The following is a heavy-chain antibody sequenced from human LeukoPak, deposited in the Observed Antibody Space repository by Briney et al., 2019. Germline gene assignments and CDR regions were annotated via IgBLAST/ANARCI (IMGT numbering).Heavy chain of an antibody. D-gene: IGHD3-22*01. J-gene: IGHJ3*02. Sequence: SETLSLTCTVSGGSISSYCWSWIRQPPGKGLEWIGYIYYSGSTNYNPSLKSRVTISVDTSKNQFSLKLSSVTAADTAVYYCARAPTPGSSGYYYYAFDIWGQGTMVTVSS. V-gene: IGHV4-59*01. CDR2: IYYSGST. CDR1: GGSISSYC. CDR3: ARAPTPGSSGYYYYAFDI.